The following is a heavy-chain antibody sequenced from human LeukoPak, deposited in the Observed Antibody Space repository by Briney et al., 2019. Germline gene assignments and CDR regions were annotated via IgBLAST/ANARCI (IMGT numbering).Heavy chain of an antibody. CDR1: GDSVSSNSAA. J-gene: IGHJ3*02. CDR3: ARFKAAGVDGFDI. Sequence: SQTLSLTCAISGDSVSSNSAAWNWIRQSPSRGLEWLGRTYYRSKWYDEYAVSVKSRITINPDTSKNQFSMQLNSVTPEDTAVYYCARFKAAGVDGFDIWGQGTMVTVSS. D-gene: IGHD6-13*01. V-gene: IGHV6-1*01. CDR2: TYYRSKWYD.